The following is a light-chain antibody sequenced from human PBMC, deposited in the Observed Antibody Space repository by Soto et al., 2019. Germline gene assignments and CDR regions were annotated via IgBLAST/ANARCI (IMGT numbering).Light chain of an antibody. J-gene: IGKJ4*01. CDR3: QQYGNSPLT. CDR2: GVS. CDR1: QSVRSDY. V-gene: IGKV3-20*01. Sequence: EIVLTQSPGTLSLSPGERATLSCRASQSVRSDYFAWYQQKPGQAPRVIIFGVSTRATGIPDRFSGSGSGTVFTLTISRLEPEDFALYYCQQYGNSPLTFGGGTKVEIK.